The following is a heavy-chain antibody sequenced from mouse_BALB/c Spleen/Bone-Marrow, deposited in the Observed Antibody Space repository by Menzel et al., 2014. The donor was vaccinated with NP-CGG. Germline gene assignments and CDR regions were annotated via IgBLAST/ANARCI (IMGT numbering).Heavy chain of an antibody. CDR3: VRGNYGNYVDYFDF. CDR2: INGNGGST. Sequence: DVKLVESGGGLVQPGGSLKLSCAASGFTFSSYGMSWVRQTPDKRLELVATINGNGGSTYYPDSVKGRFAISRDTAKNTLYLQMSSLKSEETAMYYCVRGNYGNYVDYFDFWGQDTTLTVSS. CDR1: GFTFSSYG. D-gene: IGHD2-1*01. J-gene: IGHJ2*01. V-gene: IGHV5-6-3*01.